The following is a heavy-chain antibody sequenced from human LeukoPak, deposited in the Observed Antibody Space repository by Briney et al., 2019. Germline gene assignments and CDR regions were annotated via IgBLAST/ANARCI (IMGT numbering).Heavy chain of an antibody. J-gene: IGHJ5*02. CDR3: ASYSSSSSFFWFDP. D-gene: IGHD6-6*01. V-gene: IGHV4-30-4*01. CDR2: IYYSGTT. CDR1: GGSVCSGTYY. Sequence: SSQTLSLTCTVSGGSVCSGTYYWSWIRQPPGKGLEWIGYIYYSGTTYYNPSLKTRVIISVDTSKNQFSLKLSSVTAADTAVYYCASYSSSSSFFWFDPWGQGTLVTVSS.